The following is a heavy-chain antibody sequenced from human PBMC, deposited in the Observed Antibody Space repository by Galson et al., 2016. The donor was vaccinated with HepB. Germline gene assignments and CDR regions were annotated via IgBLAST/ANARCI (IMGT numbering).Heavy chain of an antibody. D-gene: IGHD2/OR15-2a*01. CDR1: GFAFNNYW. V-gene: IGHV3-74*03. CDR3: TRGIRGSRAFDI. J-gene: IGHJ3*02. CDR2: VDSDGGDT. Sequence: SLRLSCAASGFAFNNYWMHWVRQAPGKGLVWVSRVDSDGGDTTCTDSVKGRFTISRDNAKNMIHLQMNSLRAEDTAVYYCTRGIRGSRAFDIWGQGTMVTVSS.